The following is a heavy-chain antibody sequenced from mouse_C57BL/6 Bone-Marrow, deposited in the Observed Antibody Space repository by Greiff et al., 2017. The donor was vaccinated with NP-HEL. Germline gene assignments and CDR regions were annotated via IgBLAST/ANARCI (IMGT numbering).Heavy chain of an antibody. CDR3: ARGSTGRYWYFDV. CDR2: INPNNGGT. CDR1: GYTFTDYN. Sequence: VQLQQSGPELVKPGASVKIPCKASGYTFTDYNMDWVKQSHGKSLEWIGDINPNNGGTIYNQKFKGKATLTVDKSSSTAYMELRSLTSEDTAVYYCARGSTGRYWYFDVWGTGTTVTVSS. V-gene: IGHV1-18*01. D-gene: IGHD2-1*01. J-gene: IGHJ1*03.